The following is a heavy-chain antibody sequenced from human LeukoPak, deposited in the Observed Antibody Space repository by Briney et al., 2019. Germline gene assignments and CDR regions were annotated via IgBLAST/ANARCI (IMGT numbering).Heavy chain of an antibody. CDR2: INPNSGGT. D-gene: IGHD2-2*01. CDR1: GYTFTGYY. J-gene: IGHJ4*02. Sequence: ASVKVSCKASGYTFTGYYMHWARQAPGQGLEWMGWINPNSGGTNYAQKFQGRVTMTRDTSISTAYMELSRLRSDDTAVYYCASCASTSCLGPFDYWGQGTLVTVSS. V-gene: IGHV1-2*02. CDR3: ASCASTSCLGPFDY.